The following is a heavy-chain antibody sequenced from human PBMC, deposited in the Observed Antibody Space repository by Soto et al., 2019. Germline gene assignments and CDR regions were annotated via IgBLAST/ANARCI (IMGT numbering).Heavy chain of an antibody. V-gene: IGHV3-53*01. CDR1: GFTVGSNY. J-gene: IGHJ6*02. CDR2: IYSEGTP. D-gene: IGHD3-9*01. Sequence: PGGSLRLSCAASGFTVGSNYMSWVRQSPGEGLEWVSVIYSEGTPYYADSVKGRFTISRENSNNTLYLHMNNLRAEDTAVYYCARSTYYDILTGSYYYYAMDVWGQGTTVTVSS. CDR3: ARSTYYDILTGSYYYYAMDV.